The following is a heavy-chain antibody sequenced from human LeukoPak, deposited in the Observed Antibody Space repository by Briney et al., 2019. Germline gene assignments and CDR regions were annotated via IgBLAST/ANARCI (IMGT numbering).Heavy chain of an antibody. CDR3: DRGTIAAEYFDY. Sequence: PSETLSVTCTVSGGSLSSGDDYWRWIRQPPGKGLGWIGYIYYSGSTYYNPSLKSRVTISVDTSKNQFSLKLSSVTAADTAVYYCDRGTIAAEYFDYWGQGTLVTVSS. V-gene: IGHV4-30-4*01. CDR1: GGSLSSGDDY. D-gene: IGHD6-13*01. J-gene: IGHJ4*02. CDR2: IYYSGST.